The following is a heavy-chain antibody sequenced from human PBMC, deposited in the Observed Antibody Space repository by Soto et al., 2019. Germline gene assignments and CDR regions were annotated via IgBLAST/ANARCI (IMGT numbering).Heavy chain of an antibody. CDR1: GFTFRNFG. D-gene: IGHD2-21*02. J-gene: IGHJ4*02. CDR2: ISYDGTNK. V-gene: IGHV3-30*18. CDR3: AKAVPPFVVVTASDY. Sequence: QVQLVESGGGVVQPGRSLRLSCAASGFTFRNFGMHWVRQAPGKGLEWVAVISYDGTNKYYADSVKGRFTISRDNSKNTLCLQINSLRAEDTAVYYCAKAVPPFVVVTASDYWGQGTLVTVSS.